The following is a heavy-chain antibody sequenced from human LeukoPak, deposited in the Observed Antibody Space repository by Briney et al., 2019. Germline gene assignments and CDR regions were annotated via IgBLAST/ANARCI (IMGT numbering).Heavy chain of an antibody. V-gene: IGHV1-8*01. Sequence: ASVKVSCKASGYTFTSYDINWVRQATGQGLEWMGWMNPNSGNTGYAQKFQGRVTMTRNTSISTAYMELSSLRSEDTAVYYCARAVKLGGKQPVDYWAREPWSPSPQ. CDR1: GYTFTSYD. CDR3: ARAVKLGGKQPVDY. D-gene: IGHD3-16*01. CDR2: MNPNSGNT. J-gene: IGHJ4*02.